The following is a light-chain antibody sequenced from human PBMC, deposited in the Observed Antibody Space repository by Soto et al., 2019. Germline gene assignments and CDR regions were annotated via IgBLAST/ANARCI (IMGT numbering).Light chain of an antibody. CDR3: QQYNKWPLT. V-gene: IGKV3D-15*01. J-gene: IGKJ4*01. CDR2: EAS. Sequence: EVVMTQSPATLSVSPGERATLSCRASQSVNSNLAWYQLKPGQAPRLLIYEASTRATGIPARFSGSGSGTEFTVTISSLQSEDVAVYYCQQYNKWPLTFGGGTKVEIK. CDR1: QSVNSN.